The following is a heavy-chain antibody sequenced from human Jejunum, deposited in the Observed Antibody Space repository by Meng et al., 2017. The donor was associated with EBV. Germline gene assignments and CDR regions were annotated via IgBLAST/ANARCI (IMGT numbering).Heavy chain of an antibody. CDR1: GGSISSSNW. CDR2: IHHTEST. Sequence: ESWPALWTPSATLSRTCAVSGGSISSSNWWRWVRQAPGKGLEWIGEIHHTESTNYNPSLKSRVTISVDKSKNQFSLKLSSVTAADTAVYYCARESYSDSSGYYSLDYWGQGSLVTVSS. J-gene: IGHJ4*02. CDR3: ARESYSDSSGYYSLDY. D-gene: IGHD3-22*01. V-gene: IGHV4-4*02.